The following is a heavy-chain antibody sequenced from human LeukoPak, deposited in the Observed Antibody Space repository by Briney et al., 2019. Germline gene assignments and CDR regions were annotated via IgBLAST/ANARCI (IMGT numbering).Heavy chain of an antibody. Sequence: GGSLRLSCAASIFTLSIYAMPGLRQAPGKGLEWVSAISGSGANAHYADSVKGRFTISRDNSKNTLYLQMNSLRAEYTAIYYSAKGARPYSSGSSCYPSDCWGQGTLVTVSS. CDR1: IFTLSIYA. V-gene: IGHV3-23*01. CDR2: ISGSGANA. D-gene: IGHD2-15*01. CDR3: AKGARPYSSGSSCYPSDC. J-gene: IGHJ4*02.